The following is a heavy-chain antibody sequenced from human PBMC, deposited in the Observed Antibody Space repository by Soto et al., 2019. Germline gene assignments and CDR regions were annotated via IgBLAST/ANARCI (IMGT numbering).Heavy chain of an antibody. CDR2: IIPILGIA. Sequence: QVQLVQSGAEVKKPGSSVKVSCKASGGTFSSYTISWVRQAPGQGLEWMGRIIPILGIANYAQKFQGRVTITADKSTSTGYMELSSLRSEDTAVDYCARGSYDILTGYYSENNWCDPWGQGSLVTVSS. D-gene: IGHD3-9*01. CDR3: ARGSYDILTGYYSENNWCDP. J-gene: IGHJ5*02. V-gene: IGHV1-69*02. CDR1: GGTFSSYT.